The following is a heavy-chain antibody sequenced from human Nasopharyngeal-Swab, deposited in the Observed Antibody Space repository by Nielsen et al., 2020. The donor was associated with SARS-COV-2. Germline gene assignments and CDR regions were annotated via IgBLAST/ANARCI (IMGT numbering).Heavy chain of an antibody. D-gene: IGHD1-26*01. J-gene: IGHJ6*02. V-gene: IGHV3-73*01. CDR3: TRGGIVGPPELGMDV. CDR1: GFTFSGSA. CDR2: LRSKANSYAT. Sequence: GESLKISCAASGFTFSGSAMPWVRQASGKGLEWVGRLRSKANSYATAYAASVKGRFTISRDDSKNTAYLQMNSLKTEDTAVYYCTRGGIVGPPELGMDVWGQGTTVTVSS.